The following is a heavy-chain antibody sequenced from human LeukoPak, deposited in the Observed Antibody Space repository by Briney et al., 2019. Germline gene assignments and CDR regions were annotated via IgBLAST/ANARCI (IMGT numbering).Heavy chain of an antibody. CDR3: AKSGGGDLRSGYYTGWFDP. CDR2: ISYSGDT. CDR1: GGSISNYY. J-gene: IGHJ5*02. D-gene: IGHD3-3*01. Sequence: SETLSLTCTVSGGSISNYYSSWIRQPPGKGLEWIGYISYSGDTKYSPSLKGRVTMSVDTSKNQFSLKLSSVTAADTAVYYCAKSGGGDLRSGYYTGWFDPWGQGTLVTL. V-gene: IGHV4-59*01.